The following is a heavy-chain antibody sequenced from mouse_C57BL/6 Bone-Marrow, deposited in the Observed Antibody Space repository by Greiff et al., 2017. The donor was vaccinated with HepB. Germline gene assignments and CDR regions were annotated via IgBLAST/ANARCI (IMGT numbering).Heavy chain of an antibody. D-gene: IGHD1-2*01. CDR1: GFTFSSYA. V-gene: IGHV5-4*03. Sequence: DVMLVESGGGLVKPGGSLKLSCAASGFTFSSYAMSWVRQTPEKRLEWVATISDGGSYTYYPDNVKGRFTISRDNAKNNLYLQMSHLKSEDTAMYYCARGEFIMDYWGQGTSVTVSS. CDR2: ISDGGSYT. J-gene: IGHJ4*01. CDR3: ARGEFIMDY.